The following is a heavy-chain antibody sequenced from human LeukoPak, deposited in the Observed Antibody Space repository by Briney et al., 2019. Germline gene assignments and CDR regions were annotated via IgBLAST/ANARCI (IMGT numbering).Heavy chain of an antibody. CDR2: ISNNGEDT. D-gene: IGHD6-19*01. V-gene: IGHV3-64*02. CDR1: GFTFIAYA. Sequence: EGSLRLSCAASGFTFIAYAFHWVRQAPGKGLEYVSAISNNGEDTYYADSVKGRFTISRDNSKNTLYLQMGSLRAEDMAVYYCVRGGGVVAGTYDYWGQGTLVTVSS. J-gene: IGHJ4*02. CDR3: VRGGGVVAGTYDY.